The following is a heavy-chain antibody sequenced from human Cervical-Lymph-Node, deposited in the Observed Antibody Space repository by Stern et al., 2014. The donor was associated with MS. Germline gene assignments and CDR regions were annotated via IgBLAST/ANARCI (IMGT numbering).Heavy chain of an antibody. CDR3: ASTLHGGLYNWFDP. CDR2: ITNSGASM. CDR1: GFTFSDYS. V-gene: IGHV3-21*01. Sequence: EVHLVESGGGLVTPGGSLRLSCAASGFTFSDYSMNWVRQAPGKGLEWVSSITNSGASMYYGDSVKGRFTISRDNAKNTLYLQMGSLSAEDTATYFCASTLHGGLYNWFDPWGQGTLVTVSS. J-gene: IGHJ5*02. D-gene: IGHD2-2*01.